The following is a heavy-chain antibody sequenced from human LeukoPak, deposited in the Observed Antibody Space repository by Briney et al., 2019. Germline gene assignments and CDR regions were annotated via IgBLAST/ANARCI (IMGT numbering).Heavy chain of an antibody. J-gene: IGHJ3*01. CDR2: IYDSETA. Sequence: SETLSLTCSLSGASITNYYGTWLRQPPGMALEYIGYIYDSETANYNTSLKSRGTISIDTAKPQFPLKLTSVTASDTAIYFCARLTPPLAEGSGRGFGNLDVWGQGTMVTVSS. CDR1: GASITNYY. CDR3: ARLTPPLAEGSGRGFGNLDV. V-gene: IGHV4-59*01. D-gene: IGHD6-19*01.